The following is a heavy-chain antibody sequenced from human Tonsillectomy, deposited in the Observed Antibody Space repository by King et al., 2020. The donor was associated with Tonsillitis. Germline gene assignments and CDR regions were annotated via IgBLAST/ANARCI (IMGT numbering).Heavy chain of an antibody. V-gene: IGHV3-30*04. J-gene: IGHJ4*02. CDR3: ARDLIAVAADFAFDY. Sequence: VQLVESGGGVVQPGRSLRLSCAASGFTFSSYAMHCVRQAPGKGLEWVAVISYDGSKKYYADSVKGRFTISRDNSKNTLYLQMNSLRAEDTAVYYCARDLIAVAADFAFDYWGQGTLGTVSS. CDR2: ISYDGSKK. CDR1: GFTFSSYA. D-gene: IGHD6-19*01.